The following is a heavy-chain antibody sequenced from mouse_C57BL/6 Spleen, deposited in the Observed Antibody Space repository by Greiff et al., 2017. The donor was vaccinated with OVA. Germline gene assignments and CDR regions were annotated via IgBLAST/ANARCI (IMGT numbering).Heavy chain of an antibody. D-gene: IGHD1-1*01. J-gene: IGHJ4*01. Sequence: VKLVESGPGLVAPSQSLSITCTVSGFSLTSYAISWVRQPPGKGLEWLGVIWTGGGTNYNSARKSRLSISKDNSKSQVFLKMNSLQTDDTARYYCARNDYYGSSSYAMDYWGQGTSVTVSS. CDR2: IWTGGGT. V-gene: IGHV2-9-1*01. CDR3: ARNDYYGSSSYAMDY. CDR1: GFSLTSYA.